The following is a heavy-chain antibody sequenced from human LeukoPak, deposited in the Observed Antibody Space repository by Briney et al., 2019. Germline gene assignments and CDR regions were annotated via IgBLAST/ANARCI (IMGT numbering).Heavy chain of an antibody. CDR3: ASTLDISSSGYYRSGFFQY. V-gene: IGHV3-30-3*01. J-gene: IGHJ1*01. Sequence: GGSLRLSCAASGFAFSSSAXXXXRRAPGKGXXXXXXXXXXGSEKXYADSVKGXXXMXXDNPKNTLYVQMNSLRAEDTAVYYCASTLDISSSGYYRSGFFQYWGQGTLVTVSS. D-gene: IGHD6-19*01. CDR1: GFAFSSSA. CDR2: XXXXGSEK.